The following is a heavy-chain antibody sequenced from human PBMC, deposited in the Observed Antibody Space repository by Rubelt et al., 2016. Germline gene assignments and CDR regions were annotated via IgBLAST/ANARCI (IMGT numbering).Heavy chain of an antibody. CDR3: ARGLAPDVYYYYGMDV. Sequence: EVHLVESGGGLVQPGGSLRLSCAASGFAFNYYSMNWVRQAPGKGLEWVSAISGRGVSTYYADSVKGRFTISRDNSKNTLYLQMNSLRAEDTSVYFSARGLAPDVYYYYGMDVWGQGTTVTVSS. V-gene: IGHV3-23*04. D-gene: IGHD2-21*01. J-gene: IGHJ6*02. CDR2: ISGRGVST. CDR1: GFAFNYYS.